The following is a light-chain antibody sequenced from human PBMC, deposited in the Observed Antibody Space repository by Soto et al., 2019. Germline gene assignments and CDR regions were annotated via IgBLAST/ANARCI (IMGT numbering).Light chain of an antibody. CDR1: QSISSW. Sequence: DILMTQSPSALSASVGDRATITCRASQSISSWLAWYQQKPGKAPKLLIYDASTLQSGVPSRYSGSGSGTEFTLTISSLQPDDFAAHYCQQYESYSPWTFGQGTKVEIK. J-gene: IGKJ1*01. V-gene: IGKV1-5*01. CDR2: DAS. CDR3: QQYESYSPWT.